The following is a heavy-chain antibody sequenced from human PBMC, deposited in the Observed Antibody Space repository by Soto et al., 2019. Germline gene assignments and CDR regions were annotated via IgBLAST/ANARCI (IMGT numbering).Heavy chain of an antibody. CDR1: GFTFSSYS. J-gene: IGHJ6*02. CDR2: ISSSSSYI. V-gene: IGHV3-21*01. CDR3: ARDRFLEGKDYYYYYGMDV. Sequence: EVQLVESGGGLVKPGGSLRLSCAASGFTFSSYSMNWVRQAPGKGLEWVSSISSSSSYIYYADSVKGRFTISRDNAKNSLYLQMNSLRAEDKAVYYCARDRFLEGKDYYYYYGMDVWGQGTTVTVSS. D-gene: IGHD3-3*01.